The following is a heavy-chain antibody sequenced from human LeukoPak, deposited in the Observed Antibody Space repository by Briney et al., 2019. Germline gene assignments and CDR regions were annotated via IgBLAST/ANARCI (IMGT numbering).Heavy chain of an antibody. J-gene: IGHJ4*02. V-gene: IGHV3-21*04. CDR1: GFTFSSYS. CDR2: ITRTSTYI. D-gene: IGHD6-13*01. Sequence: GGSLTLSCAASGFTFSSYSMNWVRQAPGKGLEWVSSITRTSTYIYYSDSVKGRFTISRDNAKNSLYLRMNSLRAEDTAVYYCAHISSSWPDYWGQGTLVTVSS. CDR3: AHISSSWPDY.